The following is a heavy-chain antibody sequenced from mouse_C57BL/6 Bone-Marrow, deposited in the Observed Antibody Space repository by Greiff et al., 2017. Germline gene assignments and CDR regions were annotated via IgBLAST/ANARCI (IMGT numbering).Heavy chain of an antibody. D-gene: IGHD1-1*01. J-gene: IGHJ2*01. V-gene: IGHV1-82*01. CDR3: ARERITTVVGGFDY. CDR1: GYAFSSSW. Sequence: VMLVESGPELVKPGASVKISCKASGYAFSSSWMNWVKQRPGKGLEWIGRIYPGDGDTNYNGKFKGKATLTADKSSSTAYMQLSSLTSEDSAVYFCARERITTVVGGFDYWGQGTTLTVSS. CDR2: IYPGDGDT.